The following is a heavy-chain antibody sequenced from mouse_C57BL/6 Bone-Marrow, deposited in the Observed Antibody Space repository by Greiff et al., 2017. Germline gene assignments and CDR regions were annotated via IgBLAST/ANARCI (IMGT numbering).Heavy chain of an antibody. CDR3: ARSGAAQALYAMDY. CDR1: GYTFTDYY. V-gene: IGHV1-76*01. J-gene: IGHJ4*01. CDR2: IYPGSGNT. D-gene: IGHD3-2*02. Sequence: QVQLKESGAELVRPGASVKLSCKASGYTFTDYYINWVKQRPGQGLEWIARIYPGSGNTYYNEKFKGKATLTAEKSSSTAYMQLSSLTSEDSAVYFCARSGAAQALYAMDYWGQGTSVTVSS.